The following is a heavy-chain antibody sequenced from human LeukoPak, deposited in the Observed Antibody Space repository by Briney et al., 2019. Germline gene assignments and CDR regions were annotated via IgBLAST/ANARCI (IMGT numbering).Heavy chain of an antibody. J-gene: IGHJ3*02. CDR1: GYTFAAYS. Sequence: ASVKVSCKASGYTFAAYSMDWVRQAPGQGLEWMGWINPNSGGTNYAQKFQGRVAMTRDTSISTAYMELSGLRSDDTAVCYCARRGDAFDIWGQGTMVTVSS. CDR2: INPNSGGT. V-gene: IGHV1-2*02. CDR3: ARRGDAFDI.